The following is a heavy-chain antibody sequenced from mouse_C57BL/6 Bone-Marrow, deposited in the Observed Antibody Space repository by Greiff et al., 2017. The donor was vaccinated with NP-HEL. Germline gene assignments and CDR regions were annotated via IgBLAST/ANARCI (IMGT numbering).Heavy chain of an antibody. CDR2: IYPGDGDT. Sequence: QVQLKQSGAELVKPGASVKISCKASGYAFSSYWMNWVKQRPGKGLEWIGQIYPGDGDTTYNGKFKGKATLTADKSSSTAYMQLISLTSEDSAVYFCARRGGLDYYAMDYWGQGTSVTVSS. V-gene: IGHV1-80*01. CDR3: ARRGGLDYYAMDY. D-gene: IGHD1-1*02. CDR1: GYAFSSYW. J-gene: IGHJ4*01.